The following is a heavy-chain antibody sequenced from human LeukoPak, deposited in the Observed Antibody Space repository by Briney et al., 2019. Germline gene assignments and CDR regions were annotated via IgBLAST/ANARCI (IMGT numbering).Heavy chain of an antibody. Sequence: GGSLRLSCAASGFTFSSYSMNWVRQAPGKGLEWVSSISSSSSYIYYADSVKGRFTTSRDNAKNSLYLQMNSLRAEDTAVYYCARGGVTMVRGVIITDQLDFDYWGQGTLVTVSS. D-gene: IGHD3-10*01. J-gene: IGHJ4*02. V-gene: IGHV3-21*01. CDR1: GFTFSSYS. CDR2: ISSSSSYI. CDR3: ARGGVTMVRGVIITDQLDFDY.